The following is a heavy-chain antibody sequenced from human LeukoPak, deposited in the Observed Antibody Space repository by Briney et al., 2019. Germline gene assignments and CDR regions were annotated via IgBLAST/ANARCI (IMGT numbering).Heavy chain of an antibody. V-gene: IGHV1-18*01. J-gene: IGHJ4*02. CDR3: ARGGYSYGYMGYFDY. CDR1: GYTFSIYG. CDR2: ISAYNGNT. Sequence: ASVKVSCKASGYTFSIYGVSWVRRAPGQGLEWVAWISAYNGNTNYAQKFQGRVTMPTDTSTSTAYMELRSLRSDDTAVYYCARGGYSYGYMGYFDYWGQGTLVTVSS. D-gene: IGHD5-18*01.